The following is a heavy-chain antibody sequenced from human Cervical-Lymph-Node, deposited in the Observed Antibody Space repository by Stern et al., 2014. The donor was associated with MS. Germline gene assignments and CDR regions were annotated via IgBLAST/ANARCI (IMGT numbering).Heavy chain of an antibody. Sequence: QVQLQESGPGLLKPSETLSLTCTVSGGSISSVGYHWGWIRQAPGKGLEWIGNVYDSGTYYNPSLKGRVTISPDTSKNQFSLKLPSVTAADSAVYYCTTYKPYDSNGDPFDAFDIWGQGTGVAVSS. CDR1: GGSISSVGYH. CDR3: TTYKPYDSNGDPFDAFDI. V-gene: IGHV4-39*01. CDR2: VYDSGT. D-gene: IGHD3-22*01. J-gene: IGHJ3*02.